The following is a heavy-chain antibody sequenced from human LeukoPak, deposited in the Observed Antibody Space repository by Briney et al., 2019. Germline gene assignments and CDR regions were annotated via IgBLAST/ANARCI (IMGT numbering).Heavy chain of an antibody. CDR3: ARDMYYYDSSGIFDY. D-gene: IGHD3-22*01. V-gene: IGHV3-64*01. CDR1: GFTFSSYA. Sequence: GGSLRLSCAASGFTFSSYAMHWVRQAPGKGLEYVSAISSNGGSTYYANSVKGRFTISRDNSKNTLYLQMGSLRAEDMAVNYCARDMYYYDSSGIFDYWGQGTLVTVSS. J-gene: IGHJ4*02. CDR2: ISSNGGST.